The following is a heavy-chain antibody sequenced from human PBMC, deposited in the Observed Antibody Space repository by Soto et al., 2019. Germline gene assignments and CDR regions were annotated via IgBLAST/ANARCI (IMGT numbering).Heavy chain of an antibody. V-gene: IGHV2-5*01. J-gene: IGHJ5*02. CDR3: AHRQGSIVVNGDNWFDP. CDR1: GFSLSTTGVG. Sequence: QITLKESGPTLVKPTQTLTLTCTFSGFSLSTTGVGVGSIRQPPGKAMEWLALIYSHDDNRYSPSLKSRLTLTKDTSNNQVVLTVTNMDPVDTATYYCAHRQGSIVVNGDNWFDPLGQGTLVTFAS. CDR2: IYSHDDN. D-gene: IGHD1-26*01.